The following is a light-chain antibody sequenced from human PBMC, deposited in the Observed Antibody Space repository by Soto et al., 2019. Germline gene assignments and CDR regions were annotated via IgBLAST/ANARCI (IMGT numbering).Light chain of an antibody. J-gene: IGKJ4*01. V-gene: IGKV3-20*01. Sequence: EIVLTQSPGTLSLSPGERATLSCRASQSVSSSYLAWYQQKPGQAPRLLIYGASSRATGFPDRFSGSGSGTDFTLTISRLEPEDFAVYYCQQYGSSLFTFGGGTKVEIK. CDR1: QSVSSSY. CDR3: QQYGSSLFT. CDR2: GAS.